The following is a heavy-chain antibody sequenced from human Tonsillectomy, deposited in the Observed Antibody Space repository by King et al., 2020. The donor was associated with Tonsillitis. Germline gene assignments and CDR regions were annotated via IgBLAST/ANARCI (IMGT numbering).Heavy chain of an antibody. D-gene: IGHD6-19*01. V-gene: IGHV3-30*03. Sequence: QVQLVESGGGVVQPGRSLRLSCGTSGFIFSNYGMHWVRQAPGKGLEWVAVISSDGNGKYYADSVKGRFTISRDNSKNTLYLQMNSLRADDTAVYYCAWGSDWYRFDYWGQGTLITVSS. J-gene: IGHJ4*02. CDR1: GFIFSNYG. CDR2: ISSDGNGK. CDR3: AWGSDWYRFDY.